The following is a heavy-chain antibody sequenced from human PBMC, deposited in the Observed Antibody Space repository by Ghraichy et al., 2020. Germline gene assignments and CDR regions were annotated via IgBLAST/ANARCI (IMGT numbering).Heavy chain of an antibody. CDR3: AKDPAYNFWSGYYDRFDN. CDR2: ISGGGEDT. J-gene: IGHJ4*02. CDR1: GFSFGSFA. Sequence: GESLNISCAASGFSFGSFAISWVRQTPGKGLAWVSSISGGGEDTYYADSVRGRFTISRDNSKKTVYLQMNSLSAEDTAIYYCAKDPAYNFWSGYYDRFDNWGQGTLVTVSS. D-gene: IGHD3-3*01. V-gene: IGHV3-23*01.